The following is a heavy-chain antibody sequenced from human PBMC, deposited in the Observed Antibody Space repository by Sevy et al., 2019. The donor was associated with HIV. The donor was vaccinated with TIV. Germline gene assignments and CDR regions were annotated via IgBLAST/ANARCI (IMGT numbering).Heavy chain of an antibody. CDR1: GFSLSDYW. J-gene: IGHJ4*02. D-gene: IGHD1-7*01. CDR3: AREERSGTTTSFDY. Sequence: GGSLRLSCAASGFSLSDYWMHWVRQAPGKGLVWVAVIWSDGSNKYYGDSVKGRFTISRDSSKNTLFLQMNSLRVDDTAVYYCAREERSGTTTSFDYWGQGALVTVSS. CDR2: IWSDGSNK. V-gene: IGHV3-33*08.